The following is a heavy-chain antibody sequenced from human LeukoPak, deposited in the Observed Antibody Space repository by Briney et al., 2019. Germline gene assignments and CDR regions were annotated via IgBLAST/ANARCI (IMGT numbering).Heavy chain of an antibody. CDR2: IYYSGST. CDR1: GDSISSRDYY. D-gene: IGHD6-19*01. V-gene: IGHV4-30-4*08. J-gene: IGHJ4*02. CDR3: ARHEGSGWYYFDY. Sequence: PSETLSLTCSVSGDSISSRDYYWSWIRQPPGKGLEWIGYIYYSGSTSYNPSLKSRVTISVDTSKNQFSLRLSSVTAADTAVYYCARHEGSGWYYFDYWGQGTLVTVSS.